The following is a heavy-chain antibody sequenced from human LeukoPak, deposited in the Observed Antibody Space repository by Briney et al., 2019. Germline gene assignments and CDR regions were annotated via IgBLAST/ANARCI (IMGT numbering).Heavy chain of an antibody. V-gene: IGHV3-23*01. J-gene: IGHJ5*02. CDR3: AKDSGIAAAGRYNWFDP. CDR1: GFTFSSYA. Sequence: GGSLRLSCEASGFTFSSYAMSWVRQAPGKGLEWVSGINSSGGSTYYADSVKGRFTISRDNSKNTLYLQMSSLRAEDTAIYYCAKDSGIAAAGRYNWFDPWGQGTLVTVSS. D-gene: IGHD6-13*01. CDR2: INSSGGST.